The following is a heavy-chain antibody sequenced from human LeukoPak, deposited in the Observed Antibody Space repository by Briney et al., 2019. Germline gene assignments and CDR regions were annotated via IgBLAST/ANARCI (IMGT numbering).Heavy chain of an antibody. J-gene: IGHJ4*02. CDR3: ARDRGIAVAGTPNY. CDR2: ISAYNGNT. D-gene: IGHD6-19*01. CDR1: GYTFTSYG. V-gene: IGHV1-18*01. Sequence: ASVKVSCKASGYTFTSYGISWVRQAPGQGLEWMGWISAYNGNTNYAQKLQGRVTMTTDTSTSTAYMELRSLRSDDTAVYYRARDRGIAVAGTPNYWGQGTLVTVSS.